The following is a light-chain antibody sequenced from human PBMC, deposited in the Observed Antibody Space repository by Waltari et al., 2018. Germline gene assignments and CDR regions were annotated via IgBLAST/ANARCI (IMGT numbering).Light chain of an antibody. J-gene: IGKJ4*01. CDR1: QRVDTW. CDR2: KAS. CDR3: QHYVSYSVA. Sequence: DIQMTQSPSTLSAFVGDRVTITCRASQRVDTWLAWYQKKPGKAPKLLIPKASNLRSGVPSRFSGSGFGTEFTLTISSLQPDDVATYYCQHYVSYSVAFGGGTKVELK. V-gene: IGKV1-5*03.